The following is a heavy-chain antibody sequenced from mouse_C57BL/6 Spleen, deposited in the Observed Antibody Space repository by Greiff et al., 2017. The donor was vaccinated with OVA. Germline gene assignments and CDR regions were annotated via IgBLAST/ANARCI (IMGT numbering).Heavy chain of an antibody. CDR1: GYTFTSYW. CDR2: IDPSDSYT. V-gene: IGHV1-69*01. J-gene: IGHJ2*01. CDR3: ARGGSYFDY. Sequence: VQLQQPGAELVMPGASVKLSCKASGYTFTSYWMHWVKQRPGQGLEWIGEIDPSDSYTNYNQKFKGKSTLTVDKSSSTAYMQLSSLTSEDSAVYYGARGGSYFDYWGQGTTLTVSS.